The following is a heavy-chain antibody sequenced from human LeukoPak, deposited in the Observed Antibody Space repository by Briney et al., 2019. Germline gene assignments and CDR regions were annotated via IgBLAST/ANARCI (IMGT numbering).Heavy chain of an antibody. CDR2: INPNSGGT. D-gene: IGHD3-22*01. Sequence: GASVKVSCKASGYTFTGYYMHWVRQAPGQGLEWMGWINPNSGGTNYAQKFQGRVTMTRDTSISTAYMELSRLRSDDTAVYYCARARLNYYDSSGYRDAFDIWGQGTMVTVSS. CDR1: GYTFTGYY. CDR3: ARARLNYYDSSGYRDAFDI. J-gene: IGHJ3*02. V-gene: IGHV1-2*02.